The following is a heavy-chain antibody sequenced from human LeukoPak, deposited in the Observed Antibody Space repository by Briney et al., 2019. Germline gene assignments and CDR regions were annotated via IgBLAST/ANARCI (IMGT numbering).Heavy chain of an antibody. J-gene: IGHJ6*03. CDR3: GRPRGSVSSRMEYVDV. Sequence: PSETLSLTCTVSGGSVSSSSYYWGWIRQPPGKGLEWIGGVHYNENTYYNPSLNSRVTIFLDTSKNQFSLTLSSVTAADTAVYYRGRPRGSVSSRMEYVDVWGNGTTVIVSS. CDR1: GGSVSSSSYY. V-gene: IGHV4-39*01. CDR2: VHYNENT. D-gene: IGHD6-6*01.